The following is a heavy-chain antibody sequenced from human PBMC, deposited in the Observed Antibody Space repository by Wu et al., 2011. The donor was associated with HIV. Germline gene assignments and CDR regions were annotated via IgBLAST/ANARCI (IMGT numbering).Heavy chain of an antibody. V-gene: IGHV1-2*02. D-gene: IGHD2-8*01. CDR3: ARAPNPGRYFDL. Sequence: QVQLVQSGAEVVKPGASVKVSCKASGYTFSDYYIYWVRQAPGQGLEWMGWMNSDSGGTNSAQKFQGRVTMTRDTSTSTAYMELSRLRYDDTAVYYCARAPNPGRYFDLWGXGTLVTVSS. J-gene: IGHJ2*01. CDR1: GYTFSDYY. CDR2: MNSDSGGT.